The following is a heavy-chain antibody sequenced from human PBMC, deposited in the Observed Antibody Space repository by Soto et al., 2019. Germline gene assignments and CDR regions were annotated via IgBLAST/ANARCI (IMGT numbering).Heavy chain of an antibody. CDR1: GDSIISSDFY. CDR2: IFYLGSS. CDR3: AGHSLALRKNNWFDP. J-gene: IGHJ5*02. D-gene: IGHD3-3*02. Sequence: SETLSLTCTVSGDSIISSDFYWGWVRQPPGKGLEWIGSIFYLGSSYYNPSLKSRVTMSVDTSKNQFSLRLRSVTAADTALYFCAGHSLALRKNNWFDPWGQGIMVTVSS. V-gene: IGHV4-39*01.